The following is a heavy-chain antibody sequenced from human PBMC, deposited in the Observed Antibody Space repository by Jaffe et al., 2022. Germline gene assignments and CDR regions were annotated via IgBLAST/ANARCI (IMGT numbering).Heavy chain of an antibody. Sequence: EVQLVESGGGLVQPGGSLRLSCAVSGFTFSTYWMHWVRQVPGKGLVWVSRINGDGSSTSYADSVKGRFTISRDNAKNTLYLQMNSLRAEDTAVYYCARGGSSGYSFGFYWGQGTLVTVSS. CDR3: ARGGSSGYSFGFY. V-gene: IGHV3-74*01. CDR1: GFTFSTYW. CDR2: INGDGSST. D-gene: IGHD3-22*01. J-gene: IGHJ4*02.